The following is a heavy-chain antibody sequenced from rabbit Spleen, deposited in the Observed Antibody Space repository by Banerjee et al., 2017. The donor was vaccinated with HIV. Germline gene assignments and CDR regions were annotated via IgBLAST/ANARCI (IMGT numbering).Heavy chain of an antibody. CDR3: ARDSGSSFSSYGMDL. Sequence: QEQLGESGGDLVKPGASLTLTCTASGFSFSNNYVMCWVRQAPGKGLEWIACISAGSSDNTYYASWAKGRFTISKTSSTTVTLQMTSLTAADTATYFCARDSGSSFSSYGMDLWGPGTLVTVS. CDR2: ISAGSSDNT. CDR1: GFSFSNNYV. D-gene: IGHD8-1*01. V-gene: IGHV1S45*01. J-gene: IGHJ6*01.